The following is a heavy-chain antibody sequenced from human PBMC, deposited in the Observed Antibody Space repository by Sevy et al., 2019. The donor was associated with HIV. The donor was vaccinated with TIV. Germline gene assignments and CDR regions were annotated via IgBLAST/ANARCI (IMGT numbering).Heavy chain of an antibody. Sequence: EGSLRLSCAASGFTFSSYGMGWVRQAPGKGLEGVSGISGRDEATYYADSVKGRCTISRDNSKNTLYLQMNTLRAEDTARYYCAKGPSNYGGYYYFYGLDVWGQGTTVTVSS. CDR3: AKGPSNYGGYYYFYGLDV. CDR2: ISGRDEAT. V-gene: IGHV3-23*01. CDR1: GFTFSSYG. J-gene: IGHJ6*02. D-gene: IGHD4-17*01.